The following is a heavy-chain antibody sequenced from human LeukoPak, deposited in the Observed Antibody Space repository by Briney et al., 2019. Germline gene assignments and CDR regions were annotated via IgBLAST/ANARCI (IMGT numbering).Heavy chain of an antibody. Sequence: ASVKVSCKASGYTFTGYYMHWVRQAPGQGLEWMGWINPNSGGTNYAQKFQGRVTMTRDTSISTAYMELSRLRADETAVYYFASFNWPCSSTRCYTDDYWGQGTLVAVSS. CDR3: ASFNWPCSSTRCYTDDY. CDR1: GYTFTGYY. CDR2: INPNSGGT. D-gene: IGHD2-2*02. J-gene: IGHJ4*02. V-gene: IGHV1-2*02.